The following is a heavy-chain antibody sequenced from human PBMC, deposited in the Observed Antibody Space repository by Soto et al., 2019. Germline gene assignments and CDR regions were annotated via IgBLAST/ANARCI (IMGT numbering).Heavy chain of an antibody. Sequence: QLTESGGGLVQPGGSLTISCEASGFTFMDYFMSWVRQAPGKGLEWIAYISSSSKNIFYADSVKGRFTISRDNAKYSLALHMSALRADDTAVYYCVRDVIPYYDFYNAYLYWGQGTLVTVSS. CDR1: GFTFMDYF. J-gene: IGHJ4*02. D-gene: IGHD3-16*01. V-gene: IGHV3-11*01. CDR3: VRDVIPYYDFYNAYLY. CDR2: ISSSSKNI.